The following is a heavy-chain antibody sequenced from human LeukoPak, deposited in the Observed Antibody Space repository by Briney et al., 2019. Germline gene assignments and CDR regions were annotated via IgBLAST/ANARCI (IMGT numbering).Heavy chain of an antibody. J-gene: IGHJ4*02. CDR1: GFTIDDYG. Sequence: GGSLRLSCAASGFTIDDYGMSWVRPAPGKGLEWGSGINWNGGSTGYADSVKGRFTISRDKAKNSLYLQMNSLRAADTALYYCARDSRYYYGSGSYSYWGQGTLVTVSS. CDR3: ARDSRYYYGSGSYSY. V-gene: IGHV3-20*04. CDR2: INWNGGST. D-gene: IGHD3-10*01.